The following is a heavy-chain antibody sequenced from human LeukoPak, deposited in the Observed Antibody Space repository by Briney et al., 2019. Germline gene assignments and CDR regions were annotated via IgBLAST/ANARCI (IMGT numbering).Heavy chain of an antibody. V-gene: IGHV1-2*06. Sequence: ASVKVSCKASGYTFTGYYMHWVRQAPGQGLEWMGRINPNSGGTNYAQKFQGRVTMTRDTSISTAYMELSRLRSDDTAVYYCAREASVVVVAAHRSWNPWGQGTLVTVSS. CDR3: AREASVVVVAAHRSWNP. CDR1: GYTFTGYY. J-gene: IGHJ5*02. CDR2: INPNSGGT. D-gene: IGHD2-15*01.